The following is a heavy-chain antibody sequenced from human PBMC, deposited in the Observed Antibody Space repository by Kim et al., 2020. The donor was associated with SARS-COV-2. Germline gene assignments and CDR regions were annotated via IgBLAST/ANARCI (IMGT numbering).Heavy chain of an antibody. Sequence: LKSRVTRSVDPSKNQFSLKLSSVTAADTAVYYCARRRGERWLQLGYYFDYWGQGTLVTVSS. CDR3: ARRRGERWLQLGYYFDY. J-gene: IGHJ4*02. D-gene: IGHD5-12*01. V-gene: IGHV4-34*01.